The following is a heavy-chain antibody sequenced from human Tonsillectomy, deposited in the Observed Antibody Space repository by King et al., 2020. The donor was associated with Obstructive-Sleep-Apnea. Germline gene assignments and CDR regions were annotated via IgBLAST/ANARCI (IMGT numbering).Heavy chain of an antibody. V-gene: IGHV3-23*04. Sequence: VQLVQSGGGLVQPGGSLRLSCAASGFTFSSYAMSWVRQAPGKGLEWVSAISGSGGSTYYADSVKGRFTISRDNSKNTLYLQRNSLRAEDTAVYYCARDARQWLDLYYYYGMDVWGQGTTVTVSS. J-gene: IGHJ6*02. CDR1: GFTFSSYA. CDR3: ARDARQWLDLYYYYGMDV. D-gene: IGHD6-19*01. CDR2: ISGSGGST.